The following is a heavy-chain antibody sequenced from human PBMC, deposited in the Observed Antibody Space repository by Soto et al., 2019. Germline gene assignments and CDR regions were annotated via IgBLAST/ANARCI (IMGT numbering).Heavy chain of an antibody. CDR1: GGSFGGYY. CDR3: ASYGDYVGDAFDI. CDR2: IYYSGST. Sequence: SETLSLTCAVYGGSFGGYYWIWIRQPPGKGLEWIGSIYYSGSTYYNPSLKSRVTISVDTSKNQFSLKLSSVTAADTAVYYCASYGDYVGDAFDIWGQGTMVTVSS. V-gene: IGHV4-34*01. D-gene: IGHD4-17*01. J-gene: IGHJ3*02.